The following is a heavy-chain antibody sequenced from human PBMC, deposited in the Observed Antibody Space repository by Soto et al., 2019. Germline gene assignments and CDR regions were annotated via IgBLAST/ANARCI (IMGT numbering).Heavy chain of an antibody. D-gene: IGHD6-13*01. CDR2: ISGSGGAT. Sequence: GGSLRLSCVVSGFIPSSYAMSWVRQSPGKGLEWVSGISGSGGATSYADSVKGRFTISRDNSKNTLYLQMNSLSAEDTAIYYCAKDAIMVSSSFNYFDFWGQGALVTVSS. CDR1: GFIPSSYA. CDR3: AKDAIMVSSSFNYFDF. J-gene: IGHJ4*02. V-gene: IGHV3-23*01.